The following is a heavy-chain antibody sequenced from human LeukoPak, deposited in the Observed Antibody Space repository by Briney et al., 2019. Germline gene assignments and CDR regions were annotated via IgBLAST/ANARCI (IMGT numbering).Heavy chain of an antibody. CDR1: GDSISSSNW. J-gene: IGHJ5*02. CDR3: ARSSESIAAALNTWFDP. CDR2: IYHSGRT. D-gene: IGHD6-13*01. V-gene: IGHV4-4*02. Sequence: TLSLTCAVSGDSISSSNWWSWVRQPPGKGLEWIAEIYHSGRTNYNPSLKSRVTISVDTSKNQFSLKLSSVTAADTAVYYCARSSESIAAALNTWFDPWGQGTLVTASS.